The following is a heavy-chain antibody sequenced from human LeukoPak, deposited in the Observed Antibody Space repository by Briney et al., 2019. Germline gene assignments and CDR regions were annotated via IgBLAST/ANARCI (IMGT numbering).Heavy chain of an antibody. CDR3: ARLVGRRTVTTFGY. V-gene: IGHV1-2*02. J-gene: IGHJ4*02. CDR1: GCTFISYA. Sequence: ASVKVSCKASGCTFISYASSWVRQARGQGREWMGWINPNRGWTNYAQKLQGRVAMTRDTPISTAYIELSRLRSEDTAVYYCARLVGRRTVTTFGYWGQGTLVTVSS. CDR2: INPNRGWT. D-gene: IGHD4-17*01.